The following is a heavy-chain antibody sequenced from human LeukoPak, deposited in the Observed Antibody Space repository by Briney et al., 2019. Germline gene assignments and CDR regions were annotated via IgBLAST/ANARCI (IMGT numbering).Heavy chain of an antibody. CDR3: ARDYLGYCSGGSCY. J-gene: IGHJ4*02. CDR1: GFTFSSYW. D-gene: IGHD2-15*01. V-gene: IGHV3-7*01. CDR2: IKQDGSEK. Sequence: GGSLRLSCAASGFTFSSYWMSWVRQAPGKGLEWVANIKQDGSEKYYVDSVKGRFTISRDNAKNSLYLQMNSLRAEDTAVYYCARDYLGYCSGGSCYWGQGTLVTVSS.